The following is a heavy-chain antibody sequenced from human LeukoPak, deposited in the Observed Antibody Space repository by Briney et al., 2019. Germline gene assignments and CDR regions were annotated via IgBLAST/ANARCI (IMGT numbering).Heavy chain of an antibody. Sequence: SGTLSLTCTVSGGSISSYYWSWIRQPPGKGLVWIGYVHYSGSTNYSPSLKSRVTISVDTSKNQFSLNLTSVTAADSAVYYCARVSWFPGTSYYYMDVWGKGTTVTVSS. CDR3: ARVSWFPGTSYYYMDV. D-gene: IGHD1-1*01. V-gene: IGHV4-59*01. J-gene: IGHJ6*03. CDR2: VHYSGST. CDR1: GGSISSYY.